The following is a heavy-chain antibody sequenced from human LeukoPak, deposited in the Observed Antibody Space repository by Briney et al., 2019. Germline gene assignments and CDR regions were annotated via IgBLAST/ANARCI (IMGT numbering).Heavy chain of an antibody. CDR1: GFTFSSSA. Sequence: GGSLRLSCAASGFTFSSSAMSWVRQAPGKGLEWVSAISNNGGYTYYADSVQGRFTISRDNSKNTLYLQMNSLRAEDTAVYYCARESIAAAGGSFDYWGQGTLVTVSS. CDR2: ISNNGGYT. J-gene: IGHJ4*02. V-gene: IGHV3-23*01. D-gene: IGHD6-13*01. CDR3: ARESIAAAGGSFDY.